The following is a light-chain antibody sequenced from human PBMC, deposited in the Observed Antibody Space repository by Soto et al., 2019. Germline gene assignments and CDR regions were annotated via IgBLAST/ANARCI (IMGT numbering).Light chain of an antibody. CDR3: QQSYSTPQWT. Sequence: DIDMTQAPSSLSASVGDRVTITCRASQSISSYLNWYQQKPGKATKLMIYAASSLQSGVPSRFSGSGSGTDFTLTISSLQPEDFATYYCQQSYSTPQWTFGQGTKVDIK. V-gene: IGKV1-39*01. CDR1: QSISSY. J-gene: IGKJ1*01. CDR2: AAS.